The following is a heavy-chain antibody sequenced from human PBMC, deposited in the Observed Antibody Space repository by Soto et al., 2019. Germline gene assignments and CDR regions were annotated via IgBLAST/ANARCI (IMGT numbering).Heavy chain of an antibody. D-gene: IGHD1-26*01. CDR2: INAGNGNT. CDR3: ARRPTTSPSYYYYGMDV. CDR1: GYTFTSYA. J-gene: IGHJ6*02. V-gene: IGHV1-3*01. Sequence: GASVKVSCKASGYTFTSYAMHWVRQDPGQRLEWMGWINAGNGNTKYSQKFQGRVTITRDTSASTANMELSSLRSEDTALYYCARRPTTSPSYYYYGMDVWGQGTTVTVSS.